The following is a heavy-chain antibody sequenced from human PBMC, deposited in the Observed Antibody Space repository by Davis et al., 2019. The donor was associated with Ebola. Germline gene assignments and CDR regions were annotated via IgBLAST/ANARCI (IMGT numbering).Heavy chain of an antibody. D-gene: IGHD5-12*01. V-gene: IGHV4-39*01. CDR2: IYYSGST. J-gene: IGHJ6*02. Sequence: PSETLSLTCTVSGGSISSSSYYWGWIRQPPGKGLEWIGSIYYSGSTYYNPSLKSRVTISVDTSKNQFSLKLSSVTAADTAVYYCARVDRPYYYYGMDVWGQGTTVTVSS. CDR1: GGSISSSSYY. CDR3: ARVDRPYYYYGMDV.